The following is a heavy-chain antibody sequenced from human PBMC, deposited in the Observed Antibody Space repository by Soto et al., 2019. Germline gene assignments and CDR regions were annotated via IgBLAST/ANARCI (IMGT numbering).Heavy chain of an antibody. J-gene: IGHJ4*02. D-gene: IGHD4-17*01. CDR3: ARDGRADNYGDYIDY. CDR1: GYTFTGYY. Sequence: GASVKVSCKASGYTFTGYYMHWVRQAPGQRLEWMGWINPNNGNTNYSQKFQGRVTITRDTSMSTAYMELSSLRSEDIVLYYCARDGRADNYGDYIDYWGQGTLVTVSS. CDR2: INPNNGNT. V-gene: IGHV1-2*02.